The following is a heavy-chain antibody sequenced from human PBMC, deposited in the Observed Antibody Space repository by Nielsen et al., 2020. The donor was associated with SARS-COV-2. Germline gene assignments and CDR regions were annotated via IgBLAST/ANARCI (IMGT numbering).Heavy chain of an antibody. J-gene: IGHJ4*02. CDR1: GFTFRNYA. CDR2: ISSNGGST. Sequence: GESLKISCSASGFTFRNYAMYWVRQAPGKGPEYVSAISSNGGSTYYADSVKGRFTISRDNSKNTLYLQMSSLRAEDTAVYYCVGFDSSGWEPDYWGQGTLVTVSS. CDR3: VGFDSSGWEPDY. V-gene: IGHV3-64D*06. D-gene: IGHD6-19*01.